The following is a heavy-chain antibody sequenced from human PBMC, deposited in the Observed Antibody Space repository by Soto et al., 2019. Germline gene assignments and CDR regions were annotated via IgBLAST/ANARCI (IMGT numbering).Heavy chain of an antibody. CDR1: QDCRDRDGNS. V-gene: IGHV4-61*08. CDR3: ASAVYCSGGSCSFDP. Sequence: LSCTVQQDCRDRDGNSCGLFRLHPRKGLEWIGFIYYTGSSSYNPSLKSRVTMSLDKSNNQFSLKLTSVTAADTAVYYCASAVYCSGGSCSFDPRDPGPLVT. CDR2: IYYTGSS. J-gene: IGHJ5*02. D-gene: IGHD2-15*01.